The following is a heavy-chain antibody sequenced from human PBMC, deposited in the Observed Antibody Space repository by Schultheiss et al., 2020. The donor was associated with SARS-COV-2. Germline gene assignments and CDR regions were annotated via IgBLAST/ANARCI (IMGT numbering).Heavy chain of an antibody. Sequence: GGSLRLSCAASGFTFSSYAMSWVRQAPGKGLEWVSAISSSGDSTYYADSVKGRFTISRDNSKNTLYLQMSSLRAEDTAVYYCARVGGGTVVVPAAIDRGAFDIWGQGTMVTVSS. J-gene: IGHJ3*02. D-gene: IGHD2-2*01. CDR1: GFTFSSYA. CDR2: ISSSGDST. V-gene: IGHV3-23*01. CDR3: ARVGGGTVVVPAAIDRGAFDI.